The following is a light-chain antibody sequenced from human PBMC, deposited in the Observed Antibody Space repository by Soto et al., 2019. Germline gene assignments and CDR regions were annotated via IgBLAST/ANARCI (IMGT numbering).Light chain of an antibody. CDR3: SSDTISRTLPVI. CDR2: EVS. J-gene: IGLJ2*01. Sequence: QSALTQPASVSGSPGQSITSSCTGTRSDVGGSHYVSWYLQHPGKAPKLIVYEVSNRPSGVSDRFSASKSGNTDSLTISGLQAEDEADYYCSSDTISRTLPVIFGGGTKGTVL. CDR1: RSDVGGSHY. V-gene: IGLV2-14*01.